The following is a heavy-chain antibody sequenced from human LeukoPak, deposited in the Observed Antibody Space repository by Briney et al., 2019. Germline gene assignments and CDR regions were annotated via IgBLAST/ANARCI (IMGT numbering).Heavy chain of an antibody. CDR1: GYTFTNYG. D-gene: IGHD6-13*01. V-gene: IGHV1-18*01. CDR2: ISAYNGNT. Sequence: ASVKVSCKASGYTFTNYGIAWVRQAPGQGLEWMGWISAYNGNTNYAQKLQGRVTMTTDTPTSTAYMELRSLRSDDTAVYYCARGSAAGDFDYWGQGTLVTVSS. CDR3: ARGSAAGDFDY. J-gene: IGHJ4*02.